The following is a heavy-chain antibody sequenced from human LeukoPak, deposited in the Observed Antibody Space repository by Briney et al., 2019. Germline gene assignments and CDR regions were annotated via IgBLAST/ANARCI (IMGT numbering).Heavy chain of an antibody. V-gene: IGHV4-59*01. J-gene: IGHJ3*02. CDR2: IYSSGST. Sequence: PSETLSLTCSVSGGSISSYYWSWIRQPPGKGLEWIGYIYSSGSTNYNPSLKSRVTISVDTSKNQFSLKLSSVTAADTAVYYCAREGDYSAFDIWGQGTMVTVSS. D-gene: IGHD4-17*01. CDR3: AREGDYSAFDI. CDR1: GGSISSYY.